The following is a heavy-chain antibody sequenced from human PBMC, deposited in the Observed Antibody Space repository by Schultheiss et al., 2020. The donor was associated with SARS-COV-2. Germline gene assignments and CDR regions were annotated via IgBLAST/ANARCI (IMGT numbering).Heavy chain of an antibody. CDR3: ARARGYYYDSSGYGNAFDI. CDR1: GGSISSYY. V-gene: IGHV4-59*01. Sequence: SETLSLTCTVSGGSISSYYWSWIRQPPGKGLEWIGYIYYSGGTNYNPSLKSRVTISVDTSKNQFSLKLSSVTAADTAVYYCARARGYYYDSSGYGNAFDIWGQGTMVTVSS. CDR2: IYYSGGT. D-gene: IGHD3-22*01. J-gene: IGHJ3*02.